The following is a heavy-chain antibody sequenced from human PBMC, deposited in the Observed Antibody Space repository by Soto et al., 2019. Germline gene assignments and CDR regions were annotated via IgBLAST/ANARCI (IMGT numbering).Heavy chain of an antibody. D-gene: IGHD2-8*01. CDR3: ARDHWDDNGGHDIPYYVMDV. CDR2: ISYDGSNK. Sequence: QVQLAESGGGGDQPGRSLRLSCVGSGFTFRSYAMHWVRQAPGKGLEWVAVISYDGSNKYYVDSVKGRFTISRDHSKNTLYLQMNNLRGEDTAVYYCARDHWDDNGGHDIPYYVMDVWGQRPTVTVS. V-gene: IGHV3-30-3*01. J-gene: IGHJ6*02. CDR1: GFTFRSYA.